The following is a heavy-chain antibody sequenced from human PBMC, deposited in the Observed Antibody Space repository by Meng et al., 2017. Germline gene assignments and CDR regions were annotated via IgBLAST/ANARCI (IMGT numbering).Heavy chain of an antibody. CDR1: GYTFTNYD. Sequence: QVQLVQSGAEVKKPGASVKVSCKTSGYTFTNYDINWVRQATGQGLEWVGWMNPESGNTGFAQKFQGRVTMTRDTSITTAYMELSSLRSEDTAVYYCARVYGDIDYWGQGTLVTVSS. J-gene: IGHJ4*02. D-gene: IGHD4-17*01. CDR2: MNPESGNT. CDR3: ARVYGDIDY. V-gene: IGHV1-8*01.